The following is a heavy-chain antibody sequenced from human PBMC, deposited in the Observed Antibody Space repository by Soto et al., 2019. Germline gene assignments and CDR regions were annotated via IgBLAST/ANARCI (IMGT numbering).Heavy chain of an antibody. Sequence: ETLSLTCIVSGGSISSNYWSWIRQPPGKGLEWIGYIYYTGSTNFNPSLKNRVIISVDTSKNQFSLKLSSVTAADTAVYYCARSYPNTIFGVVPSRGLDVWGQGTTVTVSS. CDR1: GGSISSNY. J-gene: IGHJ6*02. CDR3: ARSYPNTIFGVVPSRGLDV. V-gene: IGHV4-59*01. D-gene: IGHD3-3*01. CDR2: IYYTGST.